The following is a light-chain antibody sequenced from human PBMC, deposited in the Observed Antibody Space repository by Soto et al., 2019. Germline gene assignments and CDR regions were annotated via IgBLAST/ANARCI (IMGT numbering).Light chain of an antibody. J-gene: IGKJ5*01. CDR3: QQRHMWPIT. CDR1: QSFRGL. Sequence: EVVLTQSPVTLSVSPGERAXXSCRASQSFRGLLAWYQQKPGQAPRXXIYDAYNRATGIPPRFSGSGSGTDFTLTISSLEPEDSAVYYCQQRHMWPITFGQGTRLEIK. CDR2: DAY. V-gene: IGKV3-11*01.